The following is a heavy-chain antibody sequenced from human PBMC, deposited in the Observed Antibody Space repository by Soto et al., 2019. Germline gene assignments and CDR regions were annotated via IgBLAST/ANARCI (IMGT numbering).Heavy chain of an antibody. CDR3: ARPNDYGDYVGT. CDR1: GGTFSSYT. Sequence: QVQLVQSGAEVKKPGSSVKVSCKASGGTFSSYTISWVRQAPGQGLEWMGRIIPILGIANYAQKFQGRVTITADKSTSTAYMELSSLRSEDTVVYYCARPNDYGDYVGTWGQGTMVTVSS. CDR2: IIPILGIA. D-gene: IGHD4-17*01. V-gene: IGHV1-69*02. J-gene: IGHJ3*01.